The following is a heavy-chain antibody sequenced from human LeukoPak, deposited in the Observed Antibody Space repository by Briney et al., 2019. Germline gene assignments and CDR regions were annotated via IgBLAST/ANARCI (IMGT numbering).Heavy chain of an antibody. J-gene: IGHJ4*02. D-gene: IGHD3-22*01. Sequence: GGSLRLSCAGSGITFSTYWMHWVRQAPGKGLVWVSRINSEGSTISYADSVKGRFTISRDNAKNTLFLQMNSLRAEDTAVYYCARISSDSISYYDHWGQGTLVTVSS. CDR2: INSEGSTI. V-gene: IGHV3-74*01. CDR3: ARISSDSISYYDH. CDR1: GITFSTYW.